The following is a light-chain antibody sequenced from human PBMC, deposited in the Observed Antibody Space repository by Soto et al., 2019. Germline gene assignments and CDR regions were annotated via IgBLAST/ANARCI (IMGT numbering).Light chain of an antibody. V-gene: IGLV2-14*03. CDR2: AVG. CDR3: TSYTPSSTYV. J-gene: IGLJ1*01. Sequence: QSALTQPASVSGSPGQSITISCTGTSSDVGNYDYVSWYQQYPGKAPKLMIYAVGRRPSGVSNRFSGSTSGNTASLTISGLQAEDEADYYCTSYTPSSTYVFGTGTKVTVL. CDR1: SSDVGNYDY.